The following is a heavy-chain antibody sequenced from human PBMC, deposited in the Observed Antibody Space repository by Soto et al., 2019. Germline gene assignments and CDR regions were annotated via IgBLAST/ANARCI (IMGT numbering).Heavy chain of an antibody. CDR3: AKGGASSSDNYYYLDV. CDR1: GFTFSTYA. Sequence: EVQLLESGGGLVQPGGSLRLSCGASGFTFSTYAMTWVRQAPGAGLEWVSTITNTGGRTKYTDSVKGRFSISRDKSKNPVYLQMNSLRAEDTAVYFCAKGGASSSDNYYYLDVWGRGTTVTVSS. D-gene: IGHD6-6*01. J-gene: IGHJ6*03. V-gene: IGHV3-23*01. CDR2: ITNTGGRT.